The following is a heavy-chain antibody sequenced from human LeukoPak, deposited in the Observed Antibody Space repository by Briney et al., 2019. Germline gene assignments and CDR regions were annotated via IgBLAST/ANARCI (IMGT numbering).Heavy chain of an antibody. V-gene: IGHV4-31*02. CDR2: IYYSGST. Sequence: LRLSCAASGFTFSSYAMSWIRQHPGKGLEWIGYIYYSGSTYYNPSLKSRVTISVDTSKNQFSLKLSSVTAADTAVYYCARGTVVITMIDYWGQGTLVTVSS. CDR1: GFTFSSYA. CDR3: ARGTVVITMIDY. J-gene: IGHJ4*02. D-gene: IGHD3-22*01.